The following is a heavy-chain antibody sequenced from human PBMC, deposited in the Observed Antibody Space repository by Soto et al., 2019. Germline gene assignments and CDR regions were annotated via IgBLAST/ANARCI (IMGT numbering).Heavy chain of an antibody. CDR3: PTAYCSRTSCPVDY. Sequence: EVQLVESGGGLVKPGGSLRLSCAASGFTFSNAWMRWVRQAPGKGLEWVGRIKSKTDGGTTDYAAPVKGRFTISRDDSINTQYLQMSRLKTEDTAVYYCPTAYCSRTSCPVDYWGQGTLVTVSS. D-gene: IGHD2-2*01. CDR1: GFTFSNAW. V-gene: IGHV3-15*01. J-gene: IGHJ4*02. CDR2: IKSKTDGGTT.